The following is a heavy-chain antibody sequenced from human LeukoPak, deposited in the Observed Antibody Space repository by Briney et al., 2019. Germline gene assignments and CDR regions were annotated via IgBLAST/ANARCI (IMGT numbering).Heavy chain of an antibody. D-gene: IGHD3-22*01. CDR3: ATIETDNSGYHWLDP. CDR1: GGSISSDAYY. J-gene: IGHJ5*02. Sequence: PSETLSLTCTVSGGSISSDAYYWAWVRQPPGKGLEWIGIVYYTGSTYYNPSLKSRLIMFVDTSKNQFSLKLSSVTAADTAVYYCATIETDNSGYHWLDPWGQGTLVTVSS. CDR2: VYYTGST. V-gene: IGHV4-39*01.